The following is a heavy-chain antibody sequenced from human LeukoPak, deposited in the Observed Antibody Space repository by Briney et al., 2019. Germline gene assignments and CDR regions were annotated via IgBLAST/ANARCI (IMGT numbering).Heavy chain of an antibody. V-gene: IGHV3-7*01. J-gene: IGHJ3*01. CDR2: IQQDGSEK. CDR1: GFTFSSYW. D-gene: IGHD3-10*01. Sequence: GGSLRLSCAASGFTFSSYWISWVRQAPGKGLEWVANIQQDGSEKYYVDSVKGRFTISRDNAKNSLYLQMHSLRAEDTAVYYCARGGVYYAFDLWGQGTMVNVSS. CDR3: ARGGVYYAFDL.